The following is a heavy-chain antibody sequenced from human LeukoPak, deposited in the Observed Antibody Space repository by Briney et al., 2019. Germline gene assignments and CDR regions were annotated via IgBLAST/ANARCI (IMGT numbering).Heavy chain of an antibody. CDR2: IYYSGST. Sequence: SETLSLTCTVSGGSISSYYWSWIRQPPGKGLEWIGYIYYSGSTNYNPSLKSRVTISVDTSKNQFSLKLSSVTAADTAVYYCARQRHGGWLQKWGINKGQGLGYFDYWGQGTLVTVSS. J-gene: IGHJ4*02. D-gene: IGHD5-24*01. CDR3: ARQRHGGWLQKWGINKGQGLGYFDY. CDR1: GGSISSYY. V-gene: IGHV4-59*08.